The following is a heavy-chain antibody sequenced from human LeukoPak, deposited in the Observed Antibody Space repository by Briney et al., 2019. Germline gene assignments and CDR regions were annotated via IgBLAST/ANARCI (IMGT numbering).Heavy chain of an antibody. D-gene: IGHD4-17*01. V-gene: IGHV4-39*07. J-gene: IGHJ4*02. Sequence: SETLSLTCTVSGGSISSGSYYWSWIRQPAGKGLEWIGRIYYTGSTYYNPSLKSRVTLSVDTSKKQFSLKLSSVTAADTAVYYCAGTVTTRYYFDYWGQGTLVTVSS. CDR2: IYYTGST. CDR3: AGTVTTRYYFDY. CDR1: GGSISSGSYY.